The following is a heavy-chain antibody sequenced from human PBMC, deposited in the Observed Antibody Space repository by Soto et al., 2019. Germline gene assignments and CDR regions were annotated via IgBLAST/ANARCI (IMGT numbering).Heavy chain of an antibody. CDR1: GFTFSSYA. D-gene: IGHD3-10*01. Sequence: PGGSLRLSCAASGFTFSSYAMSWVRQAPGKGLEWVSAISDSDEYIYYADSVKGRFTISRDNANNSLYLQMNSLRAEDTALYYCATVHASGGYFMDVWGKGTTVTVSS. J-gene: IGHJ6*03. CDR3: ATVHASGGYFMDV. CDR2: ISDSDEYI. V-gene: IGHV3-21*01.